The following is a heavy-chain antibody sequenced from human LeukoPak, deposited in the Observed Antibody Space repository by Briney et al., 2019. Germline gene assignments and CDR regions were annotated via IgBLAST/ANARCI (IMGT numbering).Heavy chain of an antibody. D-gene: IGHD3-10*01. J-gene: IGHJ4*02. CDR1: GFTFSSYS. V-gene: IGHV3-21*01. CDR2: ISSSSSYI. Sequence: GGSLRLSCAASGFTFSSYSMNWVRQAPGKGLEWVSSISSSSSYIYYADSVKGRFTISRDNAKNSLYLQMNSLRAEDTAVYYCARDRLWYGGLGAEDYFDYWGQGTLVTVSS. CDR3: ARDRLWYGGLGAEDYFDY.